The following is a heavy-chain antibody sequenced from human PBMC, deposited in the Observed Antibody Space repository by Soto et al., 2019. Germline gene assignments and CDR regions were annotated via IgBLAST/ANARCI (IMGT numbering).Heavy chain of an antibody. J-gene: IGHJ4*02. CDR1: GGSISSSSYY. D-gene: IGHD6-13*01. Sequence: SETLSLTCTVSGGSISSSSYYWGWIRHPPGKGLEWIGSIYYSGSTYYNPSLKSRVTISVDTSKNQFSLRLSSVTAADTAVYYCARHDGSSWYYFDYWGQGTLVTVSS. CDR3: ARHDGSSWYYFDY. V-gene: IGHV4-39*01. CDR2: IYYSGST.